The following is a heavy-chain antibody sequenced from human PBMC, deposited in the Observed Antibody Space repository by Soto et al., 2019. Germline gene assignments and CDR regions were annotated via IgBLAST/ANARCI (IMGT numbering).Heavy chain of an antibody. CDR2: IYNSETT. D-gene: IGHD5-18*01. J-gene: IGHJ4*02. Sequence: QVQLQESGPGLVKPSETLSLTCTVSGDSVSTGPSYWSWIRQPPGKGLECIVCIYNSETTYYNPSLRSRVTSSVHTSNNQYSLKLSSVTAAETGVYYCARGRGYGYGIDYWGQGTLVSVSS. CDR1: GDSVSTGPSY. CDR3: ARGRGYGYGIDY. V-gene: IGHV4-61*01.